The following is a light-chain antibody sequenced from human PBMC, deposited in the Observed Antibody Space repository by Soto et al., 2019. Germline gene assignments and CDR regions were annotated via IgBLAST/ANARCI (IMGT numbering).Light chain of an antibody. J-gene: IGKJ1*01. CDR3: QQYNNWSGWT. CDR2: GAS. V-gene: IGKV3-15*01. Sequence: EIVMTQSPATLSVSPGERATLSCRASQSVSSNLAWYQQKPGQAPRLLIYGASTRATGIPARFSGSGSGTEFTLTISSLQSVDFAVYYCQQYNNWSGWTFGQGTKVEIK. CDR1: QSVSSN.